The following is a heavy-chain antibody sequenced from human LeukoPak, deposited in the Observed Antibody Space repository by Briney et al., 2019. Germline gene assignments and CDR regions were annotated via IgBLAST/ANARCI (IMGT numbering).Heavy chain of an antibody. J-gene: IGHJ4*02. CDR2: INSDGSGT. V-gene: IGHV3-74*01. D-gene: IGHD5-12*01. CDR1: GFTFSSYW. CDR3: ARDTGYSGYDLQFDY. Sequence: PGGSLRLSCAASGFTFSSYWMHWVRQAPGKGLVWVSRINSDGSGTSYADSVKGRFTISRDNAKNTLYLQMNSLRAEDTAVYYCARDTGYSGYDLQFDYWGQGTLVTVSS.